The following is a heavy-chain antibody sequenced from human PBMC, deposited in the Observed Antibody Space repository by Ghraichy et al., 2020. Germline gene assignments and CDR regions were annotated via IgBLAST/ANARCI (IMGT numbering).Heavy chain of an antibody. D-gene: IGHD5-24*01. CDR1: GGSISSGGYS. CDR2: IYYSGST. V-gene: IGHV4-30-4*07. CDR3: ASGPVEMATSAN. Sequence: SETLSLTCAVSGGSISSGGYSWSWIRQPPGKGLEWIGYIYYSGSTYYNPSLKSRVTISVDTSKNQFSLKLSSVTAADTAVYYCASGPVEMATSANWGQGTLVTVSS. J-gene: IGHJ4*02.